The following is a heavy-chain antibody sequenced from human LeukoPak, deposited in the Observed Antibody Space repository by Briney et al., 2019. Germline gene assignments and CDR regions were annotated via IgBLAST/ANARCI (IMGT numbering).Heavy chain of an antibody. V-gene: IGHV3-74*01. Sequence: PGGSLRLSCAASGFTFSTYWMHWVRQAPGKGLVWVSRISSDGSITSYADSVKGRFTISRDNAKNTLYLQMNSLRAEDTAVYYCAREPTYYYGMDVWGQGTTVTVSS. CDR1: GFTFSTYW. CDR2: ISSDGSIT. CDR3: AREPTYYYGMDV. J-gene: IGHJ6*02.